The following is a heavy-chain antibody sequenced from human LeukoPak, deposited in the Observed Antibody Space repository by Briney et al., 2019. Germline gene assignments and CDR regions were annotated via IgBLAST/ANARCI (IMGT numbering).Heavy chain of an antibody. CDR3: AKAWQQLVPYYFDY. CDR2: ISHSGST. D-gene: IGHD6-13*01. CDR1: GGSISSGGYS. Sequence: SETLSLTCAVSGGSISSGGYSWSWIRQPPGKGLEWIGEISHSGSTNYNPSLKSRVTISVDTSKNQFSLKLSSVAAADTAVYYCAKAWQQLVPYYFDYWGQGTLVTVSS. J-gene: IGHJ4*02. V-gene: IGHV4-30-2*01.